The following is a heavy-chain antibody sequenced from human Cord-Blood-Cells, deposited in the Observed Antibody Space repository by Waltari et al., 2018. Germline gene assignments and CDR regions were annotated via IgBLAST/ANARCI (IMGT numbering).Heavy chain of an antibody. D-gene: IGHD5-12*01. CDR3: ARSRDGYNFDY. CDR2: INPSGGTT. J-gene: IGHJ4*02. CDR1: GYTFTSYY. Sequence: QVQLVQSGAEVKKPGASVKVSCKASGYTFTSYYMHWVRQAPGQGLEWMGIINPSGGTTSYAQKFQGRVTVTRDTSTSTVYMELSSLRAEDTAVDYCARSRDGYNFDYWGQGTLVTVSS. V-gene: IGHV1-46*01.